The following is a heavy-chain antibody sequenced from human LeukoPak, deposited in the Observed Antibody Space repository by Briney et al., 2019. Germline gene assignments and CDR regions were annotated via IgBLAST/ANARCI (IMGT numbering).Heavy chain of an antibody. Sequence: SETLSLTCAVSGASISSSDWWIWVRQPPGKGLEWIGEIYHSGSTNYNPSLKGRVTISVDKSRNQFSLKLSSVTAADTAVYYCATQSYYYDSSGVDYWGQGTLVTVSS. J-gene: IGHJ4*02. V-gene: IGHV4-4*02. CDR2: IYHSGST. CDR3: ATQSYYYDSSGVDY. CDR1: GASISSSDW. D-gene: IGHD3-22*01.